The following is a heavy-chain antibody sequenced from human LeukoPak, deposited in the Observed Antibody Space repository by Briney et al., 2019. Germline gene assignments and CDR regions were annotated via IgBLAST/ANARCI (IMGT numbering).Heavy chain of an antibody. CDR3: ARNIVIYSNRFDP. J-gene: IGHJ5*02. Sequence: PSETLSLTCTVSGGSISSYYWSWIRQPPGKGLEWIGYIYYSGSTNYNPSLKSRVTISVDTSKNQFSLKLSSVTAADTAVYYCARNIVIYSNRFDPWGQRTLVTVSS. CDR1: GGSISSYY. V-gene: IGHV4-59*01. CDR2: IYYSGST. D-gene: IGHD2/OR15-2a*01.